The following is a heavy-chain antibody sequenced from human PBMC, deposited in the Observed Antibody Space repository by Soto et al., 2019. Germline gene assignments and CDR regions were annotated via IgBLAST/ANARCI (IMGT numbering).Heavy chain of an antibody. D-gene: IGHD1-26*01. CDR3: VKGQDLVGATPFDY. CDR1: GFTFSSYA. Sequence: GESLKISCSASGFTFSSYAMHWVRQAPGKGLEYVSAISSNGGSTYYADSVKGRFTISRDNSKNTLYLQMSSLRAEDTAVYYCVKGQDLVGATPFDYWGQGTLVTVSS. CDR2: ISSNGGST. V-gene: IGHV3-64D*08. J-gene: IGHJ4*02.